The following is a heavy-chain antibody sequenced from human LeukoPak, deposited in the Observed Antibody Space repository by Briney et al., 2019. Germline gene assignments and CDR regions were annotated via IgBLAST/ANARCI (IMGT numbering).Heavy chain of an antibody. CDR2: ISYDGSNK. CDR3: AKGGSPLDV. J-gene: IGHJ6*04. V-gene: IGHV3-30*18. CDR1: GFTFSSYG. Sequence: GRSLRLSCAASGFTFSSYGMHWVRQAPGKGLEWVAVISYDGSNKYYADSVKGRFTISRDNSKSTLYLQMNSLRAEDTAVYYCAKGGSPLDVWGKGTTVTVSS. D-gene: IGHD1-26*01.